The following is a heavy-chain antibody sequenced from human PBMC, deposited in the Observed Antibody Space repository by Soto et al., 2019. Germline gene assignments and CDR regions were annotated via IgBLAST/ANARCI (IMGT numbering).Heavy chain of an antibody. D-gene: IGHD2-21*02. Sequence: QDPLVQSGGEVKKPGASVKVSCKASGYSFTNYGITWVRQAPGQGFEWMGWISAYNGDTNYAQKLQGRVTMTTDASTSTAYLELRGLRSDDTAVYYWARERGVGPPVAANTHYCDSVDVCGKGTTVTVSS. J-gene: IGHJ6*04. CDR3: ARERGVGPPVAANTHYCDSVDV. V-gene: IGHV1-18*01. CDR2: ISAYNGDT. CDR1: GYSFTNYG.